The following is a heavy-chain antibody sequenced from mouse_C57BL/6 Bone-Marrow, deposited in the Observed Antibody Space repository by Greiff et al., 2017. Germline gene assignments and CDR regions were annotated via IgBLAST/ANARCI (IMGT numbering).Heavy chain of an antibody. J-gene: IGHJ2*01. CDR3: SSFDGNYCDF. CDR2: IDPEIGDT. CDR1: GFNIKDDY. V-gene: IGHV14-4*01. Sequence: VQLQQSGAELVRPGASVKLSCTASGFNIKDDYIHWVKQRPEQGLEWIGWIDPEIGDTEYASKFQGKAPITSDTSSNTAYLQLSSLTSEDTAVYYCSSFDGNYCDFWGQGTPLTVAS. D-gene: IGHD2-3*01.